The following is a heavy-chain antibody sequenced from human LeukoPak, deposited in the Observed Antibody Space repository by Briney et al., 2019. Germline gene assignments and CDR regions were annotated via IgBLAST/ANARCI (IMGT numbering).Heavy chain of an antibody. Sequence: GGSLRLSCAASGFTFSSYAMSWVRQAPGKGLEWVSAISGSGGSTYYADSVKGRFTISRDNSKNTLYLQMNSLRAEDTAVYYCARERYYYDSSAYYGYWGQGTLVTVSS. CDR3: ARERYYYDSSAYYGY. V-gene: IGHV3-23*01. CDR2: ISGSGGST. CDR1: GFTFSSYA. J-gene: IGHJ4*02. D-gene: IGHD3-22*01.